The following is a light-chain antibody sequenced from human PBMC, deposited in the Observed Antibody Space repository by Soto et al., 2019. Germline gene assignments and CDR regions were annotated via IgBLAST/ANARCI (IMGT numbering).Light chain of an antibody. J-gene: IGLJ3*02. V-gene: IGLV2-14*01. Sequence: QSALTQPASVSGSPGQSITISCTGTSSDVGGYNYVSWYQQHPGKAPKLMIHDVSNRPSGVSNRFSGSKSGNTASLTISGLQAEDGADYYCSSYTSSNTLVFGGGTKLTVL. CDR2: DVS. CDR3: SSYTSSNTLV. CDR1: SSDVGGYNY.